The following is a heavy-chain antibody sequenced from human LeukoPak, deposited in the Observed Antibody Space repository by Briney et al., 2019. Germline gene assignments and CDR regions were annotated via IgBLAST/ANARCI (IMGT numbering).Heavy chain of an antibody. V-gene: IGHV3-74*01. CDR1: GFTFTDYW. CDR2: ISADGRMT. CDR3: ARGGFTNGPATLGALDI. Sequence: PGGSLRLSCAASGFTFTDYWMHWVRQAPGKGLVWVSRISADGRMTDYEDSVKGRFTVSRDNAKNTLYLQMNRVRAEDTAVYYCARGGFTNGPATLGALDIWGQGTMVPVSS. J-gene: IGHJ3*02. D-gene: IGHD2-8*01.